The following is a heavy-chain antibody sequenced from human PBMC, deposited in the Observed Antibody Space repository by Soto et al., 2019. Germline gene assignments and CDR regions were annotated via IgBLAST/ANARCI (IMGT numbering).Heavy chain of an antibody. J-gene: IGHJ6*02. CDR3: VRDDYGLDV. CDR2: IYSGGSA. V-gene: IGHV3-53*01. CDR1: GFIVSSNY. Sequence: EVQLVESGGGLIQPGGSLRLSCAASGFIVSSNYMSWVRQAPGKGLEWVSVIYSGGSANYADSVKGRFTISRDNSKNTLYLQMNSLRAEDPAVYYCVRDDYGLDVWGQGTAVTVSS.